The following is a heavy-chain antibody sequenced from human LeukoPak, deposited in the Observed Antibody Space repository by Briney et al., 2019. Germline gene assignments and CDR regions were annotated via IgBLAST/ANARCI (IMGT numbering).Heavy chain of an antibody. CDR1: GASMSSFY. V-gene: IGHV4-59*01. J-gene: IGHJ6*03. CDR2: IYDNGTT. CDR3: ARGESFYYYYMDV. Sequence: PSETLSLTCTVSGASMSSFYWTWIRQPPGKGLEWIGLIYDNGTTYYNPSLKSRVTISVDTSNNQFSLKLRSVTAADTAVYYCARGESFYYYYMDVWGKGTTVTVFS.